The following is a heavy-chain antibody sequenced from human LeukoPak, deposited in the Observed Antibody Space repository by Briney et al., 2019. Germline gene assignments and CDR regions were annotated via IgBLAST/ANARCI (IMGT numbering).Heavy chain of an antibody. V-gene: IGHV1-2*02. J-gene: IGHJ1*01. Sequence: ASVKVSCKASGYTFTGYYMHWVRQAPGQGLEWMGWINPNSGGTNFAQKFQGRVALTRDTSINTAYMELSSLRSDDTAVYYCARAKLDDCGGVCDQYFQHWGQGTLVTVSS. D-gene: IGHD2-21*02. CDR2: INPNSGGT. CDR3: ARAKLDDCGGVCDQYFQH. CDR1: GYTFTGYY.